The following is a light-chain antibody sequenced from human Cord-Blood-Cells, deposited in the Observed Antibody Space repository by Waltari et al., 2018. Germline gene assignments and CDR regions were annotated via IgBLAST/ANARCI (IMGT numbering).Light chain of an antibody. CDR1: QSISSY. V-gene: IGKV1-39*01. J-gene: IGKJ3*01. CDR3: QQSYSTPFT. Sequence: DIQMTQSPSSLSASVGDRVTITCRASQSISSYLNWYQQKPGKAPKPLIYAASSLQRGVPSMLSGSGSGTDFTLTISSLQPEDFATYYCQQSYSTPFTFGPGTKVDIK. CDR2: AAS.